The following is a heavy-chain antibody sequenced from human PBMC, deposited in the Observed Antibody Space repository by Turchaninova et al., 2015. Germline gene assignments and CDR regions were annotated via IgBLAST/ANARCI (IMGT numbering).Heavy chain of an antibody. J-gene: IGHJ4*02. CDR1: GFTFSAYV. CDR3: ARDRFLPATGTWGPSHY. D-gene: IGHD1-1*01. CDR2: LTHGVFKK. V-gene: IGHV3-30-3*01. Sequence: QVQLVESGGGVVQPGTSLRLSCAASGFTFSAYVVYGVRRAPGKVLEWVVVLTHGVFKKYYSDSGKGRFTISRENSKNTLYLQLDSLRIEDTALYYCARDRFLPATGTWGPSHYWGQGTLVTVSS.